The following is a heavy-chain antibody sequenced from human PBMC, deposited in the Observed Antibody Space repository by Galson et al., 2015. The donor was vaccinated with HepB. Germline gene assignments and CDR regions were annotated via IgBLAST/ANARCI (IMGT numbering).Heavy chain of an antibody. V-gene: IGHV5-51*03. CDR1: GYDFTAYW. J-gene: IGHJ3*02. D-gene: IGHD5-24*01. Sequence: QSGAEVKKPGEPLKISCKGSGYDFTAYWIGWVRQMPGRGLEFMAIIFPDDSDARYSPSFQGQVTISVDKSIGIAYLQWSSLKASDTAMYYCARRPNDYNDPHDAFDIWGQGTMVTVSS. CDR3: ARRPNDYNDPHDAFDI. CDR2: IFPDDSDA.